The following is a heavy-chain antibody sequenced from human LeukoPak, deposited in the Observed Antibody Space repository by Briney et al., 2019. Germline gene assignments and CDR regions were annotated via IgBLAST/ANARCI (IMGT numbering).Heavy chain of an antibody. CDR2: VSGSGGAT. J-gene: IGHJ4*02. V-gene: IGHV3-23*01. Sequence: PGGSLRLSCAASGFTLSNYVMSWVRQAPGKGLGWVSAVSGSGGATYYADSVRGRFTISRDNSKNTLYLQMNSLRAEDTAVYYCANSHSGPLLYYFDYWGQGTLVTVSS. CDR1: GFTLSNYV. CDR3: ANSHSGPLLYYFDY. D-gene: IGHD6-19*01.